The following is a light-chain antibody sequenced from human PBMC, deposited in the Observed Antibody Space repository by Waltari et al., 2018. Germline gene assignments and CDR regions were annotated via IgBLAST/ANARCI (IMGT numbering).Light chain of an antibody. J-gene: IGKJ3*01. CDR2: DAS. Sequence: DIHMTQSPSPLSASVGDRVTTTCQASQDISNYLNWYQQKPGKAPKLLIYDASNLETGVPSRFSGSGSGTDFTFTISSLQPEDIATYYCQQYDNLPRFTFGPGTKVDIK. CDR3: QQYDNLPRFT. V-gene: IGKV1-33*01. CDR1: QDISNY.